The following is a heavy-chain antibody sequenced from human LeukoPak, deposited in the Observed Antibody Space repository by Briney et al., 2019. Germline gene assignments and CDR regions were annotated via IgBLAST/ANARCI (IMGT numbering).Heavy chain of an antibody. CDR2: ISSNGRTI. CDR1: KYTFRDYY. D-gene: IGHD3-10*01. CDR3: VRDSPRVRGWFDP. Sequence: GGSLRLSCAASKYTFRDYYMSWVRQAPGKGLEWIAYISSNGRTIYYADSVRGRFTISRDNDKSSMYLPMNSLRVDDTAVYYCVRDSPRVRGWFDPWGQGTLVTVSS. J-gene: IGHJ5*02. V-gene: IGHV3-11*01.